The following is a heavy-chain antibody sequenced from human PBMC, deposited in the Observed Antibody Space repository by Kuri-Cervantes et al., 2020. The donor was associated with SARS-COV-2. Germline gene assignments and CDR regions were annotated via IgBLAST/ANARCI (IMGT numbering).Heavy chain of an antibody. V-gene: IGHV3-48*03. CDR2: ISSSGSTI. CDR1: GFTFSSYE. CDR3: AKAWSRWYRRFHFDS. D-gene: IGHD6-13*01. Sequence: GESLKISCAASGFTFSSYEMNWVRQAPGKGLEWVSYISSSGSTIYYADSVKGRFNIFRSDAAQTLYLQMNGLRAEDTAVYYCAKAWSRWYRRFHFDSWGPGTPVTVSS. J-gene: IGHJ4*02.